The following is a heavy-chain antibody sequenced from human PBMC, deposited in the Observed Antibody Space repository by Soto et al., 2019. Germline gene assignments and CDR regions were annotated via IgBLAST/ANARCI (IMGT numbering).Heavy chain of an antibody. D-gene: IGHD5-18*01. CDR2: IVVGRDNT. J-gene: IGHJ4*02. CDR3: AGLGGGYADY. CDR1: GFTFTSSA. Sequence: QMQLVQSGPEVKKPGTSVKVSCTASGFTFTSSAVQWVRQARGQRLEWIGWIVVGRDNTNYAQKFQERVTISRDMSTSTVYMELSSLRSEDTAVYYCAGLGGGYADYWGQGTLVSVSS. V-gene: IGHV1-58*01.